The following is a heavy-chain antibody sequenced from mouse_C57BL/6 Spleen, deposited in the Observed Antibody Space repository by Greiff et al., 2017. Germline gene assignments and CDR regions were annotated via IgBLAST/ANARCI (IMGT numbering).Heavy chain of an antibody. Sequence: VQLQQSGAELVRPGASVKLSCTASGFNIKDDYMHWVKQRPEQGLEWIGWIDPENGDTEYAAKFQGKATITADTSSNTAYLQLSSLTSEDTAVYYCTFCYGNYVRIAYWGQGTLVTVSA. CDR3: TFCYGNYVRIAY. D-gene: IGHD2-1*01. V-gene: IGHV14-4*01. J-gene: IGHJ3*01. CDR1: GFNIKDDY. CDR2: IDPENGDT.